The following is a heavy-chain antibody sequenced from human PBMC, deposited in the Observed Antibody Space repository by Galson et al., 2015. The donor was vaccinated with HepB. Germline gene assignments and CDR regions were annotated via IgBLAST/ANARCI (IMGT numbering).Heavy chain of an antibody. CDR2: IKRKTDGGTT. Sequence: SLRLSCAASGFTFNKHWMTWVRQAPEKGLEWVGRIKRKTDGGTTDYGAPVKGRFTISRDDSKNTVYLQMNSLKTEDTAVYYCASGPAAAGSLQFYYYDMDVWGQGTTVTVSS. CDR3: ASGPAAAGSLQFYYYDMDV. V-gene: IGHV3-15*01. D-gene: IGHD6-13*01. CDR1: GFTFNKHW. J-gene: IGHJ6*02.